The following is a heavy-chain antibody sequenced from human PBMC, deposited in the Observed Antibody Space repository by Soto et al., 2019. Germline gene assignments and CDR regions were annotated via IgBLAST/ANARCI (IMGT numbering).Heavy chain of an antibody. Sequence: QVQLQESGPGLVKPSQTLSLTCTVSGGSISSGDYYWSWIRQPPGKGLEWIGYLYYSGSTYYNTSLKSRVTKSVETSKDQFSLKLSSVTATDTAVYYCARDTRGYSYGPRGDDAFDIWGQGTMVTVSS. CDR2: LYYSGST. D-gene: IGHD5-18*01. CDR1: GGSISSGDYY. V-gene: IGHV4-30-4*01. J-gene: IGHJ3*02. CDR3: ARDTRGYSYGPRGDDAFDI.